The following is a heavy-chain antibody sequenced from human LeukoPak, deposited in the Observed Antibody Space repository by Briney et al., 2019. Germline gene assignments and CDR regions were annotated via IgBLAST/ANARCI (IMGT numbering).Heavy chain of an antibody. CDR2: ISGRSDYI. CDR1: GFTFSDYY. Sequence: GGSLRLSCAASGFTFSDYYMSWIRQAPGRGLEWVSAISGRSDYIFYADSVRGRFTISRDNAKNSLYLQMNNLRAEDTAVYYCARELWLKVFDIWGQGTMVTVSS. CDR3: ARELWLKVFDI. D-gene: IGHD3-10*01. V-gene: IGHV3-11*06. J-gene: IGHJ3*02.